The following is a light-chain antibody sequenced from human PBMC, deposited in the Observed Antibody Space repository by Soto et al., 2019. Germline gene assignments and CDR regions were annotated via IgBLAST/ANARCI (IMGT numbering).Light chain of an antibody. CDR1: QSISSW. Sequence: IQMTHSPSTLSASVLYRVTITCLASQSISSWLAWYQQKPGKAPKLLIYDASSLESGVPSRFSGGGSGTEFTLTIISLLPDDFATYYCQQYNSYSLTFGGGTKVDIK. CDR2: DAS. V-gene: IGKV1-5*01. J-gene: IGKJ4*01. CDR3: QQYNSYSLT.